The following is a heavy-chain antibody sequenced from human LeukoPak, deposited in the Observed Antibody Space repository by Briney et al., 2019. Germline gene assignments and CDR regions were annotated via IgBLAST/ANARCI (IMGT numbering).Heavy chain of an antibody. J-gene: IGHJ4*02. CDR2: IGIDSGNT. D-gene: IGHD5-24*01. Sequence: GGSLILSCAASGFPFKDYSMNWVRQAPGKGLEWILYIGIDSGNTNYADSVKGRFTISGNKAKNSLYLQMNSLRVEDTAVYYCARDYKYAFDNWGQGTLVTVSS. V-gene: IGHV3-48*01. CDR1: GFPFKDYS. CDR3: ARDYKYAFDN.